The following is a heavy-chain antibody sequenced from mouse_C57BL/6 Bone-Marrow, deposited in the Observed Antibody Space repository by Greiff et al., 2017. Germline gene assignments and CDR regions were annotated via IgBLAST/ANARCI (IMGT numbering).Heavy chain of an antibody. J-gene: IGHJ1*03. V-gene: IGHV14-2*01. CDR1: GFNINDYY. CDR2: IDPEDGET. D-gene: IGHD2-3*01. Sequence: VQLQQSGAELVKPGASVKLSCTASGFNINDYYMHWVKQRTEKGLEWIGRIDPEDGETKYAPQFQGKATITADTSSNTAYLQLSSLTSEDTAVYYCARWWLLAFWGKGTTLTVSA. CDR3: ARWWLLAF.